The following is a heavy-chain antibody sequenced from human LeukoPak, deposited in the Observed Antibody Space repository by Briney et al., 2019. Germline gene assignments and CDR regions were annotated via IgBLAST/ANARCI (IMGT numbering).Heavy chain of an antibody. CDR3: ARARPEMATIVHYYYYMDV. D-gene: IGHD5-24*01. CDR2: ISAYNGNT. CDR1: GYTFTSYG. J-gene: IGHJ6*03. V-gene: IGHV1-18*01. Sequence: GASVKVSCKASGYTFTSYGISWVRQAPGQGLEWMGWISAYNGNTNYAQKLQGRVTMTTDTSTSTAYMELRSLRSDDTAVYYCARARPEMATIVHYYYYMDVWGKGTTVTISS.